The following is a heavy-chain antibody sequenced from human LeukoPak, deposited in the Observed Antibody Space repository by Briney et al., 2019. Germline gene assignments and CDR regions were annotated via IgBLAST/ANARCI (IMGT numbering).Heavy chain of an antibody. D-gene: IGHD6-13*01. CDR1: GDSVSSNSAA. CDR2: TDYRSKWYN. J-gene: IGHJ3*02. V-gene: IGHV6-1*01. CDR3: AGDSDGNDAFDI. Sequence: SQTLSPTCAISGDSVSSNSAAWNWIRQSPSRGLEWLGRTDYRSKWYNDYAVSVRSRIAINPDTSKNQFSLQLNSVTPEDTAVYYCAGDSDGNDAFDIWGQGTMVTVSS.